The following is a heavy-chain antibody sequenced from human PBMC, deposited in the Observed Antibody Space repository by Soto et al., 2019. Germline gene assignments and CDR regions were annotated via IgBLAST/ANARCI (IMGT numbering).Heavy chain of an antibody. CDR2: LYGAGGST. Sequence: PCWSPGVPSLASGVTVYDYAMTWVCHVRGSGLEWVSSLYGAGGSTYYADSVRGRFTISRDNSQNTLFLQMKRLTVDDTAIYYCAAPRDEYGSGVSWFTYGMDIWVQGTTVTVPS. CDR1: GVTVYDYA. D-gene: IGHD3-10*01. V-gene: IGHV3-23*01. J-gene: IGHJ6*02. CDR3: AAPRDEYGSGVSWFTYGMDI.